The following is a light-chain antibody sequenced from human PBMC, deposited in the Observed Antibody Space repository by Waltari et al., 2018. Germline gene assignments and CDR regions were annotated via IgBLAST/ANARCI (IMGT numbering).Light chain of an antibody. CDR2: FDD. J-gene: IGLJ3*02. CDR3: STWDDSLNAWV. Sequence: QSVLTQPPSVSEAPRQRVTISCSGRSSNIGKNGVNWYQHLPGEAPKLLIFFDDLLPSGVPDRFAGPKSGTSASLAISGLQPQDEADYYWSTWDDSLNAWVFGGGTKLTVL. CDR1: SSNIGKNG. V-gene: IGLV1-36*01.